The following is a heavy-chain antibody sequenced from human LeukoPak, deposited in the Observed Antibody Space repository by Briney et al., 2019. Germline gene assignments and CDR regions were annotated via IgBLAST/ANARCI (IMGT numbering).Heavy chain of an antibody. J-gene: IGHJ6*03. CDR3: ARTRAIAARHYDYYMDV. CDR1: GYTFTSYD. CDR2: MNPNSGST. D-gene: IGHD6-6*01. Sequence: ASVKVSCKASGYTFTSYDINWVRQATGQGLEWMGWMNPNSGSTGYAQKFQGRVTITRNTSISTAYMELSGLRSEDSAVYYCARTRAIAARHYDYYMDVWGKGTTVTVSS. V-gene: IGHV1-8*03.